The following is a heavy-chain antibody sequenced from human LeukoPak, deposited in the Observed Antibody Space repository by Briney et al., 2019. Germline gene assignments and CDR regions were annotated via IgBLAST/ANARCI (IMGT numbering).Heavy chain of an antibody. CDR2: IRSKANSYAT. Sequence: GGSLRLSCAASGFTFSGSAMHWVRQASGKGLEWVGRIRSKANSYATAYAASVKGRFTISRDDSKNTAYLQMNSLKTEDTAVYYCTSRSSWSKGPYYYYYYGMDVWGQGTTVTVSS. V-gene: IGHV3-73*01. CDR3: TSRSSWSKGPYYYYYYGMDV. J-gene: IGHJ6*02. D-gene: IGHD6-13*01. CDR1: GFTFSGSA.